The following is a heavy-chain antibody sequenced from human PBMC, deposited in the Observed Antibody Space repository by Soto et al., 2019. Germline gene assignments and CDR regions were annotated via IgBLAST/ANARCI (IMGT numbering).Heavy chain of an antibody. CDR3: ARSPVLRFLEWSQDYYGMDV. Sequence: GGSLRLSCAASGFTVSSNYMSWVRQAPGKGLEWVSVIYSGGSTYYADSVKGRFTISRDNSKNTLYLQMNSLRAEDTAMYYCARSPVLRFLEWSQDYYGMDVWGQGTTVTVSS. D-gene: IGHD3-3*01. J-gene: IGHJ6*02. CDR2: IYSGGST. CDR1: GFTVSSNY. V-gene: IGHV3-53*01.